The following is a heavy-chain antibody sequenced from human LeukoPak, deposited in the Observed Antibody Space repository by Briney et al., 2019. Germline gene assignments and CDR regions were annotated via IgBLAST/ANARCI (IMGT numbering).Heavy chain of an antibody. Sequence: GGSLRLSCAASGFTFSNYWMHWVRQAPGKGLVWVSRINSDGSSTSYADSVKGRFTISRDNAKSTLYLQMNSLRAEDTAVYYCATLRNSGWYNWFDPWAREPWSPSPQ. D-gene: IGHD6-19*01. J-gene: IGHJ5*02. CDR3: ATLRNSGWYNWFDP. V-gene: IGHV3-74*01. CDR1: GFTFSNYW. CDR2: INSDGSST.